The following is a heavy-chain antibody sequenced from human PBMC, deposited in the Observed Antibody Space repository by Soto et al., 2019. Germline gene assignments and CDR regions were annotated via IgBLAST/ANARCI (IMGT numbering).Heavy chain of an antibody. CDR1: GGFIISDY. J-gene: IGHJ6*02. CDR3: ARDILTGRMGMDV. D-gene: IGHD3-9*01. V-gene: IGHV4-59*01. Sequence: QVQLQESGPGLVKPSETLSLTCTVSGGFIISDYWIWIRQPPGQGLEWIGYIYYSGSTNYNPSLRSRVTISLETSKKQFSLKLSSVTAADTAVYYCARDILTGRMGMDVWGQGTTVTVSS. CDR2: IYYSGST.